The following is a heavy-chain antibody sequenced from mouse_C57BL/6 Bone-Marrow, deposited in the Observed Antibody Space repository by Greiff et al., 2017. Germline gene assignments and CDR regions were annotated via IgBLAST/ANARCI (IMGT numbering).Heavy chain of an antibody. J-gene: IGHJ3*01. CDR1: GFNIKDDY. CDR3: TTYYSNFWFAY. D-gene: IGHD2-5*01. Sequence: VQLQQSGAELVRPGASVKLSCTASGFNIKDDYMHWVKQRPEQGLEWIGWIDPENGDTEYASKFQGKAAITADTSSNTAYLQLRSLTSEDTAVYYCTTYYSNFWFAYWGQGTLVTVSA. V-gene: IGHV14-4*01. CDR2: IDPENGDT.